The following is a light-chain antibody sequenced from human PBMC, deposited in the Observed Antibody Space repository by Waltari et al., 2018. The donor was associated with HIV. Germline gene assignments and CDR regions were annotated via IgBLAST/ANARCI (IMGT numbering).Light chain of an antibody. CDR2: KAN. V-gene: IGLV3-10*02. CDR1: VLPKKY. J-gene: IGLJ2*01. CDR3: YSADDSGDYKG. Sequence: SHELTQPSSVSVSPGQTARITCSGAVLPKKYAFWYQQKSGQAPVLVSYKANIRPAAIRERVSGSSWGTMATLTISGAQVYDEADYYCYSADDSGDYKGFGGGTKLTVL.